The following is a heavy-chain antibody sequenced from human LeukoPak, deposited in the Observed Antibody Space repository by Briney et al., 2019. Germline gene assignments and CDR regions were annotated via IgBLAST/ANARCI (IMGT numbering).Heavy chain of an antibody. V-gene: IGHV5-51*01. CDR2: IYPGDSDT. D-gene: IGHD6-19*01. Sequence: PGESLKISCKGSGFSFTSNWIAWVRQMPGKGLEWMGIIYPGDSDTRYSPSFQGQVTISADKSISTAYLQWSSLKASDTAMYYCGEIKPRSGIPVAGPTFDYWGQGTLVTVSS. J-gene: IGHJ4*02. CDR3: GEIKPRSGIPVAGPTFDY. CDR1: GFSFTSNW.